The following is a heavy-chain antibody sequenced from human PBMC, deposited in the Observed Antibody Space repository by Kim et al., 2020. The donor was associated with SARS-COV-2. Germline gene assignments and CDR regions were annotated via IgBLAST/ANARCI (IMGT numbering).Heavy chain of an antibody. Sequence: GESLKISRKGSGYSFTSYWISWVRQMPGKGLEWMGRIDPSDSYTNYSPSFQGHVTISADKSISTAYLQWSSLKASDTAMYYCARGDGYNYYYYYGMDVWGQGTTVTVSS. CDR3: ARGDGYNYYYYYGMDV. J-gene: IGHJ6*02. V-gene: IGHV5-10-1*01. CDR1: GYSFTSYW. CDR2: IDPSDSYT. D-gene: IGHD5-12*01.